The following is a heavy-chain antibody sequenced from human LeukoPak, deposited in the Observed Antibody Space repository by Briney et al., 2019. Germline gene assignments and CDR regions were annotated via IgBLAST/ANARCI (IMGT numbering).Heavy chain of an antibody. CDR3: AKSTSSWERVDY. CDR2: ISGNSGRT. V-gene: IGHV3-23*01. CDR1: GFTFSSYA. J-gene: IGHJ4*02. D-gene: IGHD6-13*01. Sequence: PGGSLRLSCAASGFTFSSYAMSWVRQAPGKGLEGVSSISGNSGRTYYADSVKGRFSISGDNSNNTLYLQMNSLRAEDAAVYYCAKSTSSWERVDYWGQGTLVTVSS.